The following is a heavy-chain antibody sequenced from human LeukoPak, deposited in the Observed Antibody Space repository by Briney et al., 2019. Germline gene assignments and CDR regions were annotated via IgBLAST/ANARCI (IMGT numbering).Heavy chain of an antibody. J-gene: IGHJ4*02. CDR3: ARDGDRGYYDSSGYYYGEEVLFYY. Sequence: GGSLRLSCAASGFTFDDYGMSWVPQAPGKGLEWVSAINWNGGSTGYADSVKGRFTISRDNAKNSLYLQMNSLRAEDTALYYCARDGDRGYYDSSGYYYGEEVLFYYWGQGTLVTVSS. CDR1: GFTFDDYG. V-gene: IGHV3-20*04. CDR2: INWNGGST. D-gene: IGHD3-22*01.